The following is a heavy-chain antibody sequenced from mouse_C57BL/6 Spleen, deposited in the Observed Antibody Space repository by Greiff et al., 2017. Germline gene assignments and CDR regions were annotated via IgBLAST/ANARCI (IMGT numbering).Heavy chain of an antibody. CDR3: ARWTAVAILDY. CDR1: GYTFTSYW. CDR2: IDPSDSYT. D-gene: IGHD1-1*01. V-gene: IGHV1-50*01. J-gene: IGHJ2*01. Sequence: QVQLKQPGAELVKPGASVKLSCKASGYTFTSYWMQWVKQRPGQGLEWIGEIDPSDSYTNYNQKFKGKATLTVDTSSSTAYMQLSSLTSEDSAVYYCARWTAVAILDYWGQGTTLTVSS.